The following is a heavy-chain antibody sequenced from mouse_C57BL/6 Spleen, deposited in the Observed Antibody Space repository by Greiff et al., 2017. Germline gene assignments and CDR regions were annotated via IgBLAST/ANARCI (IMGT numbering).Heavy chain of an antibody. V-gene: IGHV5-17*01. D-gene: IGHD4-1*01. J-gene: IGHJ3*01. CDR1: GFTFSDYG. CDR2: ISSGSSTI. Sequence: DVQLVESGGGLVKPGGSLKLSCAASGFTFSDYGMHWVRQAPEKGLEWVAYISSGSSTIYYADTVKGRFTISRDNAKNTLFLQMTSLRSEDTAMYYCARRLTGTFAYWGQGTLVTVSA. CDR3: ARRLTGTFAY.